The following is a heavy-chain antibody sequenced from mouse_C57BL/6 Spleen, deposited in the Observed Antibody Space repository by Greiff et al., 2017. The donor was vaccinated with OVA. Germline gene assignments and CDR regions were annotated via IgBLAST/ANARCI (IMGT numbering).Heavy chain of an antibody. Sequence: EVKLMESGPELVKPGASVKMSCKASGYTFTDYNMHWVKQSHGKSLEWIGYINPNNGGTSYNQKFKGKATLTVNKSSSTAYMELRSLTSEDSAVYYCAKERSNYGYAMDYWGQGTSVTVSS. V-gene: IGHV1-22*01. CDR1: GYTFTDYN. CDR3: AKERSNYGYAMDY. D-gene: IGHD2-5*01. CDR2: INPNNGGT. J-gene: IGHJ4*01.